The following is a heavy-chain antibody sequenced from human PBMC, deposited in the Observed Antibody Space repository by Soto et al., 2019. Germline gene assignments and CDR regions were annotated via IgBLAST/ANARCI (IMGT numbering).Heavy chain of an antibody. CDR2: IYSGGST. Sequence: PGGSLRLSCAASGFTVSSNYVSWVRQAPGKGLEWVSVIYSGGSTYYADSVKGRFTISRDNSKNTLYLQMNSLRTEDTALYYCAADLPGHGGGFEFDYWGQGTPVTVSS. V-gene: IGHV3-66*01. J-gene: IGHJ4*01. CDR3: AADLPGHGGGFEFDY. D-gene: IGHD2-15*01. CDR1: GFTVSSNY.